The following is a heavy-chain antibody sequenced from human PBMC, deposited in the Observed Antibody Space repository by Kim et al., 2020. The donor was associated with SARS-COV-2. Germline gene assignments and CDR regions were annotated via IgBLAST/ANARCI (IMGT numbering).Heavy chain of an antibody. V-gene: IGHV1-69*02. CDR3: ARTTYYDSSGYYHNWFDP. D-gene: IGHD3-22*01. Sequence: QGRVTITADKSTSTAYMELSSLRSEDTAVYYCARTTYYDSSGYYHNWFDPWGQGTLVTVSS. J-gene: IGHJ5*02.